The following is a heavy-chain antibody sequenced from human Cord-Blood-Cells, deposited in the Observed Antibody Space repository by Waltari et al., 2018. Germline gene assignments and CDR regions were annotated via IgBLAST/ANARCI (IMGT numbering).Heavy chain of an antibody. CDR2: INPNSGGS. D-gene: IGHD6-13*01. J-gene: IGHJ4*02. Sequence: QVQLVQSGAEVKKPGASVKVSCKASGYTFTGYYMHWVRQAPGQGLEWMGWINPNSGGSNDAQKFQGRVTMTRDTSISTAYMELSRLRSDDTAVYYCARRRGSSWFDYWGQGTLVTVSS. CDR3: ARRRGSSWFDY. CDR1: GYTFTGYY. V-gene: IGHV1-2*02.